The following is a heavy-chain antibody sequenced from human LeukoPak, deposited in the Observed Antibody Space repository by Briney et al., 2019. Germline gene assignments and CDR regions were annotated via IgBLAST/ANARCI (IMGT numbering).Heavy chain of an antibody. CDR2: IKSDGSWT. CDR3: VRDGDGYNFDY. CDR1: GFTLSNYW. D-gene: IGHD5-24*01. V-gene: IGHV3-74*01. J-gene: IGHJ4*02. Sequence: GGSLRLSCAASGFTLSNYWMHWVRQAPGKGLVWVSRIKSDGSWTNYADSVKGRFTISRDNAKRTLYLQMNSLRAEDAAVNYCVRDGDGYNFDYWGQGTLVTVSS.